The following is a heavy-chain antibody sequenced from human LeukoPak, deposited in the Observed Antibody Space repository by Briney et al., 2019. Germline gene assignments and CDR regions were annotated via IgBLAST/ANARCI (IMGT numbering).Heavy chain of an antibody. Sequence: ASVKVSCKASGYNLNTYHMHWVRQAPGQGLEWMGIITSTGTTTICAQKFQGRVTMTRDTSTSTVYMDLSSLRSDDTAVYYCATEYVRTHYFDWWGQGTLVTVSS. J-gene: IGHJ4*02. CDR2: ITSTGTTT. D-gene: IGHD3-16*01. V-gene: IGHV1-46*02. CDR1: GYNLNTYH. CDR3: ATEYVRTHYFDW.